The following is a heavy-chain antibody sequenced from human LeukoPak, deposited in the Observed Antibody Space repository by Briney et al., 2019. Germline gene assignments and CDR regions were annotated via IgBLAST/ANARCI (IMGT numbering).Heavy chain of an antibody. J-gene: IGHJ6*02. Sequence: GGSLRLSCAASGFTFSSYGMHWVRQAPGKGLEWGAVISYDGSNKYYEDSVKGRFTISRDNSKNTLYLQIKSLRAEDTAAYYCAKANGGGHYYYYGMDVWGQGTTVTVSS. CDR2: ISYDGSNK. CDR1: GFTFSSYG. V-gene: IGHV3-30*18. D-gene: IGHD3-16*01. CDR3: AKANGGGHYYYYGMDV.